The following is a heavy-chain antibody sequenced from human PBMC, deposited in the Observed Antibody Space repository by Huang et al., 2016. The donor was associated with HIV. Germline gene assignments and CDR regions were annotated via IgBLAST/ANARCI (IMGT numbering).Heavy chain of an antibody. D-gene: IGHD5-12*01. CDR1: GGGSSSYA. V-gene: IGHV1-69*13. J-gene: IGHJ4*02. CDR3: ARSGPRWGLATIWTLVY. CDR2: NSPIFGTT. Sequence: QVQLVQSGAEVKKPGSSVKLSCQSSGGGSSSYAISWVRQARGQGLEWMGGNSPIFGTTDYAPRFQGRVTITADESTNTAYIELSSLEYDDTALYYCARSGPRWGLATIWTLVYWGQGTLVTVSS.